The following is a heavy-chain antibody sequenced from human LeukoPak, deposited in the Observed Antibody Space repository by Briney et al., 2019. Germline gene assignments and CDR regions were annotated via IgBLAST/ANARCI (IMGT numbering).Heavy chain of an antibody. D-gene: IGHD5-18*01. V-gene: IGHV1-69*06. CDR3: SRYLSGVTGYTYGRGIDY. J-gene: IGHJ4*02. Sequence: SVKVSCKASGGTFSSYAISWVRQAPGQRLEWMGGIIPIFGTPNYTHKFQGRVTITAEKSTSTAYIELTSLRAEDTAVYYCSRYLSGVTGYTYGRGIDYWGQGTLVTVSS. CDR2: IIPIFGTP. CDR1: GGTFSSYA.